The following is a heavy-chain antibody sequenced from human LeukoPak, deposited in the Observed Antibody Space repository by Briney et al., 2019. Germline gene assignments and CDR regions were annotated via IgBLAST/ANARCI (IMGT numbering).Heavy chain of an antibody. CDR2: SRIGVTT. Sequence: GGSLRLFCAVSGFTLNSNAMCWVRQAPGKGLEWVSASRIGVTTYYADSVEGRFTISRDTSKNTLYLQMNTLRPEDTAVYYCAKEEVPNDYWGQGTLVTVSS. D-gene: IGHD2-2*01. J-gene: IGHJ4*02. CDR3: AKEEVPNDY. V-gene: IGHV3-23*01. CDR1: GFTLNSNA.